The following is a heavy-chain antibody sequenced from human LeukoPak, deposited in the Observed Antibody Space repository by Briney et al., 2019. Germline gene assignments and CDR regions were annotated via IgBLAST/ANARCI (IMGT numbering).Heavy chain of an antibody. CDR3: ARATAYSSGWWMSKLPYYYYYMDV. Sequence: SETLSLTCTVSGGSISSYYWSWIRQPPGKGLEWIGYIYYSGSTNYNPSLKSRVTISVDTSKNQFSLKLSSVTAADTAVYYCARATAYSSGWWMSKLPYYYYYMDVWGKGTTVTVSS. CDR1: GGSISSYY. V-gene: IGHV4-59*01. J-gene: IGHJ6*03. D-gene: IGHD6-19*01. CDR2: IYYSGST.